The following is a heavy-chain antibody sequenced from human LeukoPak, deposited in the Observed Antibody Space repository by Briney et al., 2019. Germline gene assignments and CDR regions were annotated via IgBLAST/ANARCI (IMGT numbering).Heavy chain of an antibody. Sequence: GGSLRLSCAATGFTFDDYTLHWVRQVPGKGLEWVSLIRWDGGTAYYADSVKGRFTISRDNRKNFLYLQMNSLRTEDTALYYCAKDFVHRVVYYGLDVWGQGTTVIVSS. CDR3: AKDFVHRVVYYGLDV. D-gene: IGHD2-15*01. V-gene: IGHV3-43*01. J-gene: IGHJ6*02. CDR2: IRWDGGTA. CDR1: GFTFDDYT.